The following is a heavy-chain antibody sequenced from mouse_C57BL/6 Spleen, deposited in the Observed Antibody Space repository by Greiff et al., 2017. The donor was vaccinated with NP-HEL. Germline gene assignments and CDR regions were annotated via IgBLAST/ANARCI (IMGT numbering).Heavy chain of an antibody. CDR2: IDPEDGET. D-gene: IGHD2-3*01. V-gene: IGHV14-2*01. J-gene: IGHJ1*03. CDR3: ATYDGYTLRYFDV. Sequence: EVQLQESGAELVKPGASVKLSCTASGFNIKDYYMHWVKQRTEQGLEWIGRIDPEDGETKYAPEFQGKATITADTSSNTAYLQLSSLTSEDTAVYYCATYDGYTLRYFDVWGTGTTVTVSS. CDR1: GFNIKDYY.